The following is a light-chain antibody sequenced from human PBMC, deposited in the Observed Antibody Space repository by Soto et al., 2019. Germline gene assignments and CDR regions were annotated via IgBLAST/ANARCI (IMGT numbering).Light chain of an antibody. CDR1: QTVSGSY. V-gene: IGKV3-20*01. J-gene: IGKJ1*01. Sequence: EIGLTQSAGTLSLSPGERATLSCRASQTVSGSYLAWFQQKPGQTPRLLIYAASTRAAGVPGRFSGSGSGTDFSLTINRLELEDFAVYYCQHYGTAPWTFGQGTKVEIK. CDR2: AAS. CDR3: QHYGTAPWT.